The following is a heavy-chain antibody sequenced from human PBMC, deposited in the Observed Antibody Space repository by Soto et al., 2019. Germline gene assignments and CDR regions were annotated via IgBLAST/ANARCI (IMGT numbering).Heavy chain of an antibody. CDR2: IIPIFGTE. CDR3: STSVYCSTTRCYYYYGLDV. CDR1: GVTFSSHS. Sequence: QVQLVQSGAEVKKPGSSVKVSCKVSGVTFSSHSINWVRQAPGQGPEWMGGIIPIFGTENYAQKFQGRVTITADESTSTAYMELSSLTSADTALYYCSTSVYCSTTRCYYYYGLDVWGQGTTVIVSS. J-gene: IGHJ6*02. D-gene: IGHD2-2*01. V-gene: IGHV1-69*01.